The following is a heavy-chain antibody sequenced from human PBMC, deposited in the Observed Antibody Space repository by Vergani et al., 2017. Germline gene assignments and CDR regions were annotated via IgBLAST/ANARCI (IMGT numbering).Heavy chain of an antibody. Sequence: QVQLQQWGAGLLKPSETLSLTCGVHGGSFSVYYWSWIRQSPGKGLEWIGAINDIGTTNYNPSLKSRVTISVDKSKNQFSLKLSSVTAADTAVYYCARDMVGSGWSAFDYWGQGTLVTVSS. V-gene: IGHV4-34*01. CDR3: ARDMVGSGWSAFDY. CDR1: GGSFSVYY. D-gene: IGHD6-19*01. J-gene: IGHJ4*02. CDR2: INDIGTT.